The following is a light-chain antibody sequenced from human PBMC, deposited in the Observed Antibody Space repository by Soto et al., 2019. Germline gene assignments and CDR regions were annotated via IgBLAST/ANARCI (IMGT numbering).Light chain of an antibody. CDR2: DND. Sequence: QSVLTQPPSVSAAPGQKVTISCSGSTSNVGTKHVSWYQQFPGTVPKVLIYDNDKRRSGIPDRFSGSRSGTTATLAITGLQSGDEADYYCASWDNSLTVAIFGGGTKLTVL. V-gene: IGLV1-51*01. J-gene: IGLJ2*01. CDR1: TSNVGTKH. CDR3: ASWDNSLTVAI.